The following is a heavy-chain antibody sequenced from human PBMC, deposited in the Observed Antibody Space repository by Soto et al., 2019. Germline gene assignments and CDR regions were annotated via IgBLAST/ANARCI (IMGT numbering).Heavy chain of an antibody. V-gene: IGHV1-2*02. CDR1: GYTFTGYY. CDR3: ARGRSIAARGNWFDP. CDR2: INPNSGGT. D-gene: IGHD6-6*01. Sequence: ASVKVSCKTSGYTFTGYYMHWVRQAPGQGLEWMGWINPNSGGTNYAQKFQGRVTMTRDTSISTAYMELSRLRSDDTAVYYCARGRSIAARGNWFDPWGQGTLVTVSS. J-gene: IGHJ5*02.